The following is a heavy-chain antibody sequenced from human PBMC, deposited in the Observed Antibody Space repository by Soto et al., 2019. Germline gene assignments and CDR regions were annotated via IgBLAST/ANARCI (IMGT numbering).Heavy chain of an antibody. D-gene: IGHD5-18*01. CDR3: ARVRTTWIQLWFLDY. J-gene: IGHJ4*02. V-gene: IGHV3-30-3*01. CDR1: GFTFSSYA. Sequence: GGSLRLSCAASGFTFSSYAMHWVRQAPGKGLEWVAVISYDGSNKYYADSVKGRFTFSRDNSKNTLYLQMNRLRAEDTAVYYCARVRTTWIQLWFLDYWGQGTLVTVSS. CDR2: ISYDGSNK.